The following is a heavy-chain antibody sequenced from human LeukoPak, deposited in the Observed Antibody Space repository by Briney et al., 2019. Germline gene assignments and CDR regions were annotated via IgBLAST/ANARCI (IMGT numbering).Heavy chain of an antibody. V-gene: IGHV3-21*01. CDR2: ISGSTTYI. Sequence: PGGSLRLSCAASGFTFSDYSMHWVRQAPGTGLEWVSSISGSTTYIYYPDSVKGRFTVSRDNAKNSLYLQMNSLRAEDTAVYYCASWEPIITMVRGVTLTRWSLWGQGTLVTVSS. J-gene: IGHJ4*02. D-gene: IGHD3-10*01. CDR3: ASWEPIITMVRGVTLTRWSL. CDR1: GFTFSDYS.